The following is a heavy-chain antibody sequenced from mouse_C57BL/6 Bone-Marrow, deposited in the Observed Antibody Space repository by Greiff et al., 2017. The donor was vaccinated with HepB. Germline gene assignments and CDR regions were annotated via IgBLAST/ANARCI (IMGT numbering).Heavy chain of an antibody. D-gene: IGHD2-4*01. J-gene: IGHJ3*01. Sequence: EVQLQQSGPVLVKPGASVKMSCKASGYTFTDYYMNWVKQSHGKSLEWIGVINPYNGGTSYNQKFKGKATLTVDKSSSTAYMELNSLTSEDSAVYYCAGRGLRRWAWFAYWGQGTLVTVSA. CDR1: GYTFTDYY. CDR2: INPYNGGT. V-gene: IGHV1-19*01. CDR3: AGRGLRRWAWFAY.